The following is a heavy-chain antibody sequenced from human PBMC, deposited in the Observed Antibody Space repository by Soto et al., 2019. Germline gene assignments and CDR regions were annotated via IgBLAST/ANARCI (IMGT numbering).Heavy chain of an antibody. CDR2: ISASSTYV. CDR3: ARGWLRDPWMY. Sequence: EVQLVESGGGLVKPGGSLRLSCVASGFIFSSYTMNWVRQAPGKGLEWVSSISASSTYVYYADSLKGRFTISRDNAYNSLYLQVNSLRGEDTAVYYCARGWLRDPWMYWGQGTLVTVSS. J-gene: IGHJ4*02. D-gene: IGHD5-12*01. CDR1: GFIFSSYT. V-gene: IGHV3-21*02.